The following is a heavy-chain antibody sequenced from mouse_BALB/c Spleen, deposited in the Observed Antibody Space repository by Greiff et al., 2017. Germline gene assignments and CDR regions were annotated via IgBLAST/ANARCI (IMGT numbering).Heavy chain of an antibody. D-gene: IGHD2-3*01. CDR1: GYTFTSYW. CDR3: ARSLDGYFDY. Sequence: QVQLQQPGAELVKPGASVKLSCKASGYTFTSYWMHWVKQRPGQGLEWIGEINPSNGRTNYNEKFKSKATLTVDKSSSTAYMQLSSLTSEDSAVYSCARSLDGYFDYWGQGTTLTVSS. V-gene: IGHV1S81*02. CDR2: INPSNGRT. J-gene: IGHJ2*01.